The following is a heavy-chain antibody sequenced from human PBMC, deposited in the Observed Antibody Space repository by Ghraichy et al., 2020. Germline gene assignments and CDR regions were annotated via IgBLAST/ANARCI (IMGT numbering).Heavy chain of an antibody. V-gene: IGHV1-8*01. Sequence: ASVKVSCKASGYTFTSYDINWVRQATGQGLEWMGWMNPNSGNTGYAQKFQGRVTMTRNTSISTAYMELSSLRSEDTAVYYCARGVKKYRFSSSNWFDPWGQGTLVTVSS. CDR1: GYTFTSYD. CDR3: ARGVKKYRFSSSNWFDP. CDR2: MNPNSGNT. D-gene: IGHD3-3*01. J-gene: IGHJ5*02.